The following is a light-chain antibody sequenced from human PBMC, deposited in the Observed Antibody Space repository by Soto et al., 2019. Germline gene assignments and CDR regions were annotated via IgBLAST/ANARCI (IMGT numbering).Light chain of an antibody. Sequence: DIQMTQSPSTLSASVGDRVTITCRASQSISSWLAWDQQKPGKDPKLLIYKASSLESGVPSRLSGSGSGTEFALSISSLRSDDFANYHCEQYNSYPTWTFGQGTKVEIK. CDR3: EQYNSYPTWT. CDR1: QSISSW. J-gene: IGKJ1*01. V-gene: IGKV1-5*03. CDR2: KAS.